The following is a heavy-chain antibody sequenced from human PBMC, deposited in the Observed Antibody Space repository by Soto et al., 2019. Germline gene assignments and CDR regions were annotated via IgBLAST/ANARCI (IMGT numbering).Heavy chain of an antibody. CDR3: ARGVAVIPAPATALNWFDT. CDR2: IVRVLGLV. V-gene: IGHV1-69*02. J-gene: IGHJ5*02. CDR1: GGTFSTYS. Sequence: QVQLVQSGAEVKKPGSSVKVSCKASGGTFSTYSVGWVRQAPGQGLEWMGRIVRVLGLVDYAPKFQGRFTSSADKSTGPAYLQLNSLSSGDTAVYYCARGVAVIPAPATALNWFDTWGQGTLVAVSS. D-gene: IGHD6-19*01.